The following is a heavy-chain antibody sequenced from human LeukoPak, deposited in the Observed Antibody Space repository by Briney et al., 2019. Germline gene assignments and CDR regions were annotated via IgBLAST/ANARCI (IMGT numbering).Heavy chain of an antibody. V-gene: IGHV4-59*01. J-gene: IGHJ4*02. CDR1: GGSISSYY. CDR2: IYYSGST. D-gene: IGHD3-3*01. CDR3: ALGGSGYPPDY. Sequence: SETLSLTCTVSGGSISSYYWSWIRQPPGKGLEWIGYIYYSGSTNYNPSLKSRVTISVDTSKNQFSLKLSSVTAADTAVYYCALGGSGYPPDYWGQGTLVTVSS.